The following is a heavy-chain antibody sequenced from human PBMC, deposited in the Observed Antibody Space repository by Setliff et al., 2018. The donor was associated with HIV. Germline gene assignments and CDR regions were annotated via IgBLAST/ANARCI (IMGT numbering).Heavy chain of an antibody. CDR2: INPGGDYR. V-gene: IGHV1-46*01. CDR3: AREREIVGAGNYMDV. J-gene: IGHJ6*03. Sequence: ASVKVSCKASGYTFSNYYVHWVRQAPGQGLEWMGMINPGGDYRSYTQKFQGRINLATASSTSTAYMELSSLRSEDTAVYYCAREREIVGAGNYMDVWGKGTTVTVSS. D-gene: IGHD1-26*01. CDR1: GYTFSNYY.